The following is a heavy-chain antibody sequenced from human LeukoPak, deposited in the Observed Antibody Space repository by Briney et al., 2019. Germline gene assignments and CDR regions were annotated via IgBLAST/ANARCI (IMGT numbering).Heavy chain of an antibody. D-gene: IGHD5/OR15-5a*01. CDR1: GFTVNSYS. V-gene: IGHV3-21*01. Sequence: GGSLRLSCAGSGFTVNSYSFGWVRQAPGKGLEWVSSISSTSAYIYYADSVKGRFTISRSNPDNLVFLQMNSLEAEDTAVYYCARVAVSGPTGWFDPWGQGTPVIVSS. CDR2: ISSTSAYI. J-gene: IGHJ5*02. CDR3: ARVAVSGPTGWFDP.